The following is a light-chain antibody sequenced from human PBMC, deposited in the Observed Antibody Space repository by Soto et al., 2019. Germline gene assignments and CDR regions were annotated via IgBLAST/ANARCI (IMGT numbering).Light chain of an antibody. CDR1: HNTRGY. J-gene: IGKJ5*01. Sequence: DIQMTQSPSSLSASVRDRVTITCRASHNTRGYLNWYQQKPGKAPKLLIYAASNLQSGIPSRFSGSGSGTELTLTISSLQPDDFAVYYCQQRSNWPITFGQGTRLEIK. CDR2: AAS. V-gene: IGKV1-39*01. CDR3: QQRSNWPIT.